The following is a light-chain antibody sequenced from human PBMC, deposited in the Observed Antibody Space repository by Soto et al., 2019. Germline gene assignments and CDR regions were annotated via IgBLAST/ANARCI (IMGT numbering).Light chain of an antibody. J-gene: IGKJ1*01. Sequence: VMTQSPATLSVSPGERVTLSCRASQSVGGSLAWYRQKPGQAPRLLIYGASSRATGIPDRFSGSGSGTDFTLTISRLEPEDFAVYYCHQFGYSPRTFGQGTKVDIK. CDR2: GAS. V-gene: IGKV3-20*01. CDR3: HQFGYSPRT. CDR1: QSVGGS.